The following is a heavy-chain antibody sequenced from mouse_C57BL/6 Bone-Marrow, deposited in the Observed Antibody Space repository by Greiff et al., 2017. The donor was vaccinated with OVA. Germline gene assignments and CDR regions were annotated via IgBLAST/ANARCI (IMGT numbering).Heavy chain of an antibody. CDR2: IWRGGST. CDR1: GFSLTSYG. V-gene: IGHV2-5*01. D-gene: IGHD2-4*01. J-gene: IGHJ3*01. Sequence: VKVVESGPGLVQPSQSLSITCTVSGFSLTSYGVHWVRQSPGKGLEWLGVIWRGGSTDYNAAFMSRLSITKDNSKSQVCFKMNSLQADDTAIYYCAKPVYYDGFAYWGQGTLVTVSA. CDR3: AKPVYYDGFAY.